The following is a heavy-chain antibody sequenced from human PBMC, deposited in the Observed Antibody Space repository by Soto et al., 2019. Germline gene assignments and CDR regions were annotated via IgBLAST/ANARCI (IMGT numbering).Heavy chain of an antibody. V-gene: IGHV1-18*04. CDR1: GYTFTSYG. CDR2: ISAYNGNT. Sequence: ASVKVSCKASGYTFTSYGISWVRQAPGQGLEWMGWISAYNGNTNYAQKLQGRVTMTTDTSTSTAYMELRSLRSDDTAVYYCARAQQGLRFLEWSLPDGGMDVWGQGTTVTVAS. J-gene: IGHJ6*02. CDR3: ARAQQGLRFLEWSLPDGGMDV. D-gene: IGHD3-3*01.